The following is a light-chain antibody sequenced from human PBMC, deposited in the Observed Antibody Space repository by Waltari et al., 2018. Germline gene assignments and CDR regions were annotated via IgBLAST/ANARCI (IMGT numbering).Light chain of an antibody. CDR2: DTS. V-gene: IGKV3-11*01. CDR3: QRRGHWPPDAT. J-gene: IGKJ3*01. CDR1: QSVSRF. Sequence: ELVLTQSPATLSLSPGQRPTLSSRASQSVSRFLAWYQQKPGQAPRLIIYDTSNRATGIPARFSGSGSGTDFTLTISSLEPEDFAVYYCQRRGHWPPDATFGPGTRVDIK.